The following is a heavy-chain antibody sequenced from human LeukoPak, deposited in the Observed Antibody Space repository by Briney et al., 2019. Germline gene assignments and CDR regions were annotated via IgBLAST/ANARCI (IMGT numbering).Heavy chain of an antibody. D-gene: IGHD7-27*01. Sequence: SETLSLTCTVSGGSISSYYWSWIRQPAGKGPEWIGRIYTSGSTYYNPSLKSRVTISVDTSKNQFSLKLSSVTAADTAVYYCARDALWGTRRQFDYWGQGTLVTVSS. J-gene: IGHJ4*02. CDR2: IYTSGST. CDR3: ARDALWGTRRQFDY. CDR1: GGSISSYY. V-gene: IGHV4-4*07.